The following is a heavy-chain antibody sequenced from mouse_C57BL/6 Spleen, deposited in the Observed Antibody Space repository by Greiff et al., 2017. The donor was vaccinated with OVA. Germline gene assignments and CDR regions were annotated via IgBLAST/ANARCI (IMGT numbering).Heavy chain of an antibody. J-gene: IGHJ2*01. Sequence: QVQLKESGAELVKPGASVKISCKASGYAFSSYWMNWVKQRPGKGLEWIGQIYPGDGDTNYNGKFKGKATLTADTSYSTAYLQLSSLTSEDSADYFGARAAVVATNYCDYWGQGTTLTVSS. D-gene: IGHD1-1*01. CDR2: IYPGDGDT. V-gene: IGHV1-80*01. CDR3: ARAAVVATNYCDY. CDR1: GYAFSSYW.